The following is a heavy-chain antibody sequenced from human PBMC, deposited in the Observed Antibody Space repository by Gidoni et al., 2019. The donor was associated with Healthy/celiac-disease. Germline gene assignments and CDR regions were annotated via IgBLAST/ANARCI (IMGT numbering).Heavy chain of an antibody. Sequence: QVQLQQSGPGLVKPSQTTSLTCAISGDSVSSNSAAWNWTRQSPSRVLEWLGRTYYRSKWYNDCAVSMKRRITINPDTSKNQFSLQVNSVAPEDTAVYYCARAGGSWDAFDIWGQGTMVTVSS. CDR3: ARAGGSWDAFDI. CDR1: GDSVSSNSAA. D-gene: IGHD3-10*01. J-gene: IGHJ3*02. V-gene: IGHV6-1*01. CDR2: TYYRSKWYN.